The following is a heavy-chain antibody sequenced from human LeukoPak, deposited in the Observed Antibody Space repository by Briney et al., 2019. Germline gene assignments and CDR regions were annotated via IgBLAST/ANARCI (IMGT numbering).Heavy chain of an antibody. CDR2: IYSSGTT. Sequence: SETLSLTCTVARGSISTSYWSWIRQLQGKGLEWIGYIYSSGTTSLNTSLKSQIPISVGPSNNQFPLKPSSVTAADPALYYCASHNSSTWANFFGPWGQGTLVTVSS. V-gene: IGHV4-59*08. CDR1: RGSISTSY. J-gene: IGHJ5*02. D-gene: IGHD6-6*01. CDR3: ASHNSSTWANFFGP.